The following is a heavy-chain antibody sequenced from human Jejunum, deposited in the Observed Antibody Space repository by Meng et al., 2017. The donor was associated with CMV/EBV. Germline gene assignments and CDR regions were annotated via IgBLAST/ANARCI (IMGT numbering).Heavy chain of an antibody. Sequence: SGGSISIGDYYWSWIRQAPGKGLEWIGYISYSGSTYYNPSLKTRITISIDTSKAQFSLKMSSVTAADTAVYYCASYYYDASGHNWFDAWGRGILVTVSS. CDR2: ISYSGST. CDR1: GGSISIGDYY. D-gene: IGHD3-22*01. CDR3: ASYYYDASGHNWFDA. J-gene: IGHJ5*02. V-gene: IGHV4-30-4*08.